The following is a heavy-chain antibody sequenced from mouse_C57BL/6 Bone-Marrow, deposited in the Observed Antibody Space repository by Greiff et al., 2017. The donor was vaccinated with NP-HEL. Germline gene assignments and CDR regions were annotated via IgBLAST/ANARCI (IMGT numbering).Heavy chain of an antibody. Sequence: EVKLVESGGGLVKPGGSLKLSCAASGFTFSSYTMSWVRQTPEKRLEWVATISGGGGNTYYPDSVKGRFTISRDNAKNTLYLQMSSLRSEDTALYYCARQGDGYYAGVYYFDYWGQGTTLTVSS. CDR2: ISGGGGNT. CDR1: GFTFSSYT. CDR3: ARQGDGYYAGVYYFDY. D-gene: IGHD2-3*01. J-gene: IGHJ2*01. V-gene: IGHV5-9*01.